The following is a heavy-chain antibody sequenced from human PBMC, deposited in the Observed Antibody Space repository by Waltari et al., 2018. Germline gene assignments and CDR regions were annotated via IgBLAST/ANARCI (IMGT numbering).Heavy chain of an antibody. CDR1: GGSLSRYY. V-gene: IGHV4-59*01. CDR3: ARGYPWLSGYYTPWYFDY. CDR2: IYYSGST. J-gene: IGHJ4*02. Sequence: QVQLQESGPGLVKPSETLSLTSPVSGGSLSRYYWSWIRQPPGQGLEWIGYIYYSGSTNYNPSLKSRVTISVDTSKNQFSLKLSSVTAADTAVYYCARGYPWLSGYYTPWYFDYWGQGTLVTVSS. D-gene: IGHD3-3*01.